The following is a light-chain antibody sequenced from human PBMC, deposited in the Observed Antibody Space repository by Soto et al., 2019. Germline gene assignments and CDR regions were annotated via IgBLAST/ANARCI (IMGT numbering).Light chain of an antibody. CDR3: QQYYSFPPT. V-gene: IGKV1D-8*01. J-gene: IGKJ1*01. CDR2: AAS. CDR1: QGISSY. Sequence: VIWMTQSPSLLSASTGDRVTISCRISQGISSYLAWYQQKPGKAPEFLIYAASTLQSGVPSRFSGSGSGTDFTLTISCLQSEDFATYYCQQYYSFPPTFGQGTKVDIK.